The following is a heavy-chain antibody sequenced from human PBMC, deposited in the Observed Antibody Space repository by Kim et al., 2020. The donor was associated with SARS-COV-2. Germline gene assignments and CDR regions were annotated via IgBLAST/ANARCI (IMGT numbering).Heavy chain of an antibody. V-gene: IGHV3-48*03. D-gene: IGHD2-21*02. CDR3: VRGDRVMVTAIPTFGV. CDR2: ISSNDNTI. CDR1: GFTFSGFE. Sequence: GGSLRLSCVASGFTFSGFEMNWVRQAPGKGLEWLSYISSNDNTIFYADSVKGRFTISRDNANNSLYLQMNSLRVEDTAVYFCVRGDRVMVTAIPTFGVWGQGTLVTVSS. J-gene: IGHJ3*01.